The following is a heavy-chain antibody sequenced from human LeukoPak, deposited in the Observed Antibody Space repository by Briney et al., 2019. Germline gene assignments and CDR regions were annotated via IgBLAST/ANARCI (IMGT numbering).Heavy chain of an antibody. CDR2: INSDGSST. Sequence: GGSLRLSCAASGFTFSSYWMHWVRQAPGKGLVWVSRINSDGSSTSYADSVKGRFTISRDNAKNTLYLQMNSLRAEDTAMCYCTTGTCSGGSCSSSYWGQGTLVTVSS. V-gene: IGHV3-74*01. CDR3: TTGTCSGGSCSSSY. J-gene: IGHJ4*02. D-gene: IGHD2-15*01. CDR1: GFTFSSYW.